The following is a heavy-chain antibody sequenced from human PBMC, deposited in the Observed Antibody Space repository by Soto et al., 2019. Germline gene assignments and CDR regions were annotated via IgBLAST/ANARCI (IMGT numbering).Heavy chain of an antibody. V-gene: IGHV3-7*01. Sequence: QPGGSLRLSCAASGFTFSSYWMSWVRQAPGKGLEWVANIKQDGSEKYYVDSVKGRFTISRDNAKNSLYLQMNSLRAEDTAVYYCAREDSNPYYYYGMDVWGQGTTVTVSS. CDR3: AREDSNPYYYYGMDV. CDR2: IKQDGSEK. D-gene: IGHD4-4*01. CDR1: GFTFSSYW. J-gene: IGHJ6*02.